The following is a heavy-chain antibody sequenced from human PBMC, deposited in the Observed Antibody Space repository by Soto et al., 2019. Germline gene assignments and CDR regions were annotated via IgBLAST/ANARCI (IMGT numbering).Heavy chain of an antibody. D-gene: IGHD3-3*01. V-gene: IGHV1-69*13. CDR2: IIPIFGTA. CDR1: GGTFSSYA. J-gene: IGHJ6*02. Sequence: SVKVSCKASGGTFSSYAISCVRQAPGQGLEWMGGIIPIFGTANYAQKFQGRVTITADESTSTAYMELSSLRSEDTAVYYCARESGDYYGMDVWGQGTTVTVSS. CDR3: ARESGDYYGMDV.